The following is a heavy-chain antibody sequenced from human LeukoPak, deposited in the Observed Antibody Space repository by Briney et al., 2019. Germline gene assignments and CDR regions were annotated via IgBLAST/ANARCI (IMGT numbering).Heavy chain of an antibody. J-gene: IGHJ4*02. CDR1: GFTFSSYA. CDR3: AKRYSGSSGLYNSDY. V-gene: IGHV3-23*01. CDR2: ITGSTGST. Sequence: QPGGSLRLSCAASGFTFSSYAMTWVRQPPGKGLEGVSSITGSTGSTYYADSVKGRFTISRDNSKNTLYLQMNSLRAEDTAVYYRAKRYSGSSGLYNSDYWGQGTLVTVSS. D-gene: IGHD1-26*01.